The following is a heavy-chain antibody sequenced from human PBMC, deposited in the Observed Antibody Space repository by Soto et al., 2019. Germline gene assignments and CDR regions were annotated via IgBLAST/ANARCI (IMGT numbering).Heavy chain of an antibody. CDR2: ISGSGGST. D-gene: IGHD6-13*01. J-gene: IGHJ5*02. CDR3: AKAPHGMAESVYWFDP. Sequence: GGSLRLSCAASGFTFSSHAMSWVRQSPGKGLEWVSAISGSGGSTYYAASVKGRFTISRDTSKNMLYLKMNSLRADDTAVYYCAKAPHGMAESVYWFDPWGQGTVVTVSS. CDR1: GFTFSSHA. V-gene: IGHV3-23*01.